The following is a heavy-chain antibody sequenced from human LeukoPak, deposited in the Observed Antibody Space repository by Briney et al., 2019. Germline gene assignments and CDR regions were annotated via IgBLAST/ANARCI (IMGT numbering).Heavy chain of an antibody. CDR3: ASLDLSSSWYFDY. CDR1: GGSFSGYY. V-gene: IGHV4-34*01. D-gene: IGHD6-13*01. J-gene: IGHJ4*02. Sequence: SESLSLTCAVYGGSFSGYYWSWIRQPPGKGLEWIGEINHSGSTNYNPSLKSRVTISVDTSKNQFSLKLSSVTAADTAVYYCASLDLSSSWYFDYWGQGTLVTVSS. CDR2: INHSGST.